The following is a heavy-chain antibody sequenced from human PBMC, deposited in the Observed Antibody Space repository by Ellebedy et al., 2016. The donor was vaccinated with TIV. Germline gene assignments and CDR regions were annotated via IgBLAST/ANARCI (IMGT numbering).Heavy chain of an antibody. Sequence: GESLKISCAGTGFTFSNYWMTWVRQAPGKGLEWVAHIKQDGSEREYVDSVKGRFTISRDNAKNSLYLQMNSLRAEDTAVYYCARVDGMDVWGQGTTVTVSS. J-gene: IGHJ6*02. CDR2: IKQDGSER. CDR1: GFTFSNYW. CDR3: ARVDGMDV. V-gene: IGHV3-7*01.